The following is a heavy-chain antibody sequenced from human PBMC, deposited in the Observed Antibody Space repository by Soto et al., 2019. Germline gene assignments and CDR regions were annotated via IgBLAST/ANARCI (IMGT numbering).Heavy chain of an antibody. D-gene: IGHD3-10*01. J-gene: IGHJ6*02. CDR1: GGSISSGDYY. Sequence: SETLSLTCTVSGGSISSGDYYWSWIRQPPGKGLEWIGYIYYSGSTYYNPSLKSRVTISVDTSKNQFSLKLSSVTAADTAVYYCAREQRKKASSMTNYDYYYYGMDVWGQGTSAAV. V-gene: IGHV4-30-4*01. CDR2: IYYSGST. CDR3: AREQRKKASSMTNYDYYYYGMDV.